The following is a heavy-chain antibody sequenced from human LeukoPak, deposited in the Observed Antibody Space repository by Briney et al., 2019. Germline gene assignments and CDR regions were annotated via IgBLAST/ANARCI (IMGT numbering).Heavy chain of an antibody. Sequence: SVKVSCKASGGTFSSYAISWVRQAPGQGLEWMGGIIPIFGTANYAQKFQGRVTITADESTSTAYMELSSLRSEDTAVYYCASLSGGIAVAGFISWAFDIWGQGTMVTVSS. V-gene: IGHV1-69*13. CDR1: GGTFSSYA. D-gene: IGHD6-19*01. CDR2: IIPIFGTA. CDR3: ASLSGGIAVAGFISWAFDI. J-gene: IGHJ3*02.